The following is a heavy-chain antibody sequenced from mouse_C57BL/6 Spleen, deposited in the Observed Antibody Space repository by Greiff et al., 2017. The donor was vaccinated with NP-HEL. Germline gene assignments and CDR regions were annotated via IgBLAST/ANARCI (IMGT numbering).Heavy chain of an antibody. D-gene: IGHD1-1*01. V-gene: IGHV1-78*01. CDR2: IYPRDGST. Sequence: VKVVESDAELVKPGASVKISCKVSGYTFTDHTIHWMKQRPEQGLEWIGYIYPRDGSTKYNEKFKGKATLTADKSSSTAYMQLNSLTSEDSAVYFCAREKDYYGSSLAYWGQGTLVTVSA. CDR1: GYTFTDHT. CDR3: AREKDYYGSSLAY. J-gene: IGHJ3*01.